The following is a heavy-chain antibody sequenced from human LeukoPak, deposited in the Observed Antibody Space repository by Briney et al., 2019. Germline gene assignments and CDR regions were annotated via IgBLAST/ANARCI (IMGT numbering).Heavy chain of an antibody. J-gene: IGHJ3*02. D-gene: IGHD6-19*01. CDR2: IIPIFGTA. Sequence: SVKVSCKASGGTFSSYAISWVRQAPGQGLEWMGGIIPIFGTANYAQKFQGRVTITADESTSTAYMEVSSLRSEDTAVYYCARANPQWLVPDAFYIWGQGALGTVSS. CDR3: ARANPQWLVPDAFYI. V-gene: IGHV1-69*13. CDR1: GGTFSSYA.